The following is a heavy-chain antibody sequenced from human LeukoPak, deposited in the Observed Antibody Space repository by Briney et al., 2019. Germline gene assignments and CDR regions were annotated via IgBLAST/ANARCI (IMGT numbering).Heavy chain of an antibody. CDR2: ISAYNGNT. V-gene: IGHV1-18*01. D-gene: IGHD6-19*01. CDR1: GYTFTSSG. Sequence: GALVKVSCKASGYTFTSSGISWVRQAPGQGLEWMGWISAYNGNTNYAQKLQGRVTMTTDTSTSTAYKELRSLRSYDTAVYYCGRANRFRFSSGWYDYWGQGTLVTGSS. J-gene: IGHJ4*02. CDR3: GRANRFRFSSGWYDY.